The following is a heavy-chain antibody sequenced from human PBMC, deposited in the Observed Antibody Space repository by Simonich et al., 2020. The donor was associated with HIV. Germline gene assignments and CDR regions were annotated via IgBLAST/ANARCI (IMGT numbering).Heavy chain of an antibody. Sequence: QVQLQQWGAGLLKPSETLSLTCAVYGGSFSGYYWSWIRQPPGKGLEWIGEVIHRGGTYHSPSLRSRRTRSLDTSKSQFSLKLSSVTAADTALYYCARRTGYDLDYWGQGTLVTVSS. CDR2: VIHRGGT. CDR1: GGSFSGYY. D-gene: IGHD5-12*01. CDR3: ARRTGYDLDY. V-gene: IGHV4-34*12. J-gene: IGHJ4*02.